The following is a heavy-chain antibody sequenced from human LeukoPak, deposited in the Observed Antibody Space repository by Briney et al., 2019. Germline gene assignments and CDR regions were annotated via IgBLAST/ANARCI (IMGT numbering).Heavy chain of an antibody. CDR3: AKDVYGSGSYTFDY. D-gene: IGHD3-10*01. CDR1: GFTFDDYA. Sequence: PGGSLRLSCAASGFTFDDYAMHWVRQAPGKGLEWVSGTSWNSGSIGYADSVKGRFTISRDNAKNSLYLQMNSLRAEDTALYYCAKDVYGSGSYTFDYWGQGTLVTVSS. V-gene: IGHV3-9*01. J-gene: IGHJ4*02. CDR2: TSWNSGSI.